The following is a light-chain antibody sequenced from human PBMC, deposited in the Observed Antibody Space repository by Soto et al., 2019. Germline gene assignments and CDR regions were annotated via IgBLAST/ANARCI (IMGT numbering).Light chain of an antibody. J-gene: IGLJ1*01. V-gene: IGLV2-14*01. CDR2: EVR. CDR1: SSDVGDYNY. CDR3: TSYTTSSTLYV. Sequence: QSALPQPASVSGSRGQSITISWTGTSSDVGDYNYVSWYQQHPGKAPKLLIFEVRHRPSGVSNRFSGSKSANTASLTISGLQAEDEADYYCTSYTTSSTLYVFGTGTKVTVL.